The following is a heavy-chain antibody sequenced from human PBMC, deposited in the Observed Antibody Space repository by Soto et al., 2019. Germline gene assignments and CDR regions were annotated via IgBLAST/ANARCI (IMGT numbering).Heavy chain of an antibody. V-gene: IGHV3-15*01. CDR2: IKSKTDGGTT. CDR3: TTGPFQTTVTTEGSDY. D-gene: IGHD4-17*01. Sequence: PGGSLRLSCAASGFTFSNAWMSWVRQAPGKGLEWVGRIKSKTDGGTTDYAAPVKGRFTISRDDSKNTLYLQMNSMKTEDTAVYYCTTGPFQTTVTTEGSDYWGQGTLVTVS. CDR1: GFTFSNAW. J-gene: IGHJ4*02.